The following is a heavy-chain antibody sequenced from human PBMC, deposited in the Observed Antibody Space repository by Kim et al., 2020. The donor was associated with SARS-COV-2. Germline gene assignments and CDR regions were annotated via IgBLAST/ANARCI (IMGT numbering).Heavy chain of an antibody. CDR1: GFTFSSYA. CDR3: AKGPRGYGDYPGDY. J-gene: IGHJ4*02. CDR2: ISGSGGST. V-gene: IGHV3-23*01. Sequence: GGSLRLSCAASGFTFSSYAMSWVRQAPGKGLEWVSAISGSGGSTYYADSVKGRFTISRDNSKNTLYLQMNSLRAEDTAVYYCAKGPRGYGDYPGDYWGQGTLVTVSS. D-gene: IGHD4-17*01.